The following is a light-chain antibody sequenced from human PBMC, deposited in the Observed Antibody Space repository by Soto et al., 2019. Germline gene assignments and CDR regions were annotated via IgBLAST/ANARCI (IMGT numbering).Light chain of an antibody. Sequence: EIVFTQSPGTLSLSPGQRATLSCRASQSVSSSYLAWYQQKPGQAPRLLIYGASSRATGIPDRFSGSGSGTDFTLTITRLEPEDFAMYYCQRYDSLRTFGQGTKV. CDR3: QRYDSLRT. CDR1: QSVSSSY. J-gene: IGKJ1*01. CDR2: GAS. V-gene: IGKV3-20*01.